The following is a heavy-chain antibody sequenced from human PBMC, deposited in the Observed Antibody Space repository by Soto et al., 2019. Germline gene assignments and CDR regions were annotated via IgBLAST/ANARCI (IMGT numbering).Heavy chain of an antibody. D-gene: IGHD2-15*01. J-gene: IGHJ4*02. CDR2: ISWNSGSI. CDR1: GFTFDDYA. V-gene: IGHV3-9*01. CDR3: AKDIARYCSGGSCYGGPFDY. Sequence: VQLVESGGGLVQPGRSLRLSCAASGFTFDDYAMHWVRQAPGKGLEWVSGISWNSGSIGYADSVKGRFTISRDNAKNSLYLQMNSLRAEDTALYYCAKDIARYCSGGSCYGGPFDYWGQGTLVTVSS.